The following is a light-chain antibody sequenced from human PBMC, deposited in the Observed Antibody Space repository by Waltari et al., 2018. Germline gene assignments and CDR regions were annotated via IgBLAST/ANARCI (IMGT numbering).Light chain of an antibody. CDR1: HDIAGW. V-gene: IGKV1-12*01. CDR3: QQGSSFPWT. J-gene: IGKJ1*01. Sequence: DIQMTQSPSSVSASVGDRVTITCRASHDIAGWLAWYQQTPGKAPKVLISGASNLQSGVPSRFSGSVSGTDFTLTISSLQPEDCATYFCQQGSSFPWTFGQGTNVESK. CDR2: GAS.